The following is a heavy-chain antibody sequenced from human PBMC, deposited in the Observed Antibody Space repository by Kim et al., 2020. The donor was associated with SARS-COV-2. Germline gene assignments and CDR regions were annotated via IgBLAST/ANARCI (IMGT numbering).Heavy chain of an antibody. CDR3: ARGYVLRFLEGGFDP. CDR2: IYYSGST. Sequence: SETLSLTCTVSGGSISSGGYYWSWIRQHPGKGLEWIGYIYYSGSTYYNPSLKSRVTISVDTSKNQFSLKLSSVTAADTAVYYCARGYVLRFLEGGFDPWGQGTLVTVSS. V-gene: IGHV4-31*03. CDR1: GGSISSGGYY. J-gene: IGHJ5*02. D-gene: IGHD3-3*01.